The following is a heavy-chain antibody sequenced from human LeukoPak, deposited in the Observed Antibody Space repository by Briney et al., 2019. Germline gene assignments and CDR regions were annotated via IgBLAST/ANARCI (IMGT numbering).Heavy chain of an antibody. V-gene: IGHV5-51*01. CDR1: GYSFTSYW. CDR2: IYPGDSDT. CDR3: ARLLRNIAAAVYYFDY. J-gene: IGHJ4*02. D-gene: IGHD6-13*01. Sequence: GESLKISCKTFGYSFTSYWIGWVRQMPGKGLEWMGIIYPGDSDTRYSPSFQGQVTISADKSISTAYLQWSSLKASDTAMYYCARLLRNIAAAVYYFDYWGQGTLVTVSS.